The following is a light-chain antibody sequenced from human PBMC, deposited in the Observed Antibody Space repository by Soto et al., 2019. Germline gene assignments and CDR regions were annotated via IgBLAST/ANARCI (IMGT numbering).Light chain of an antibody. J-gene: IGKJ1*01. Sequence: IVLTQSPVTLSLSPWERATLSCRSNHSRSYSLAVHQQQPGQAPRLLIYGASSRATGIPDRISGSGSGTDSTPTSSRLEPEDFAVYYCQQYGSSPWTFGQGTKVDIK. CDR1: HSRSYS. V-gene: IGKV3-20*01. CDR3: QQYGSSPWT. CDR2: GAS.